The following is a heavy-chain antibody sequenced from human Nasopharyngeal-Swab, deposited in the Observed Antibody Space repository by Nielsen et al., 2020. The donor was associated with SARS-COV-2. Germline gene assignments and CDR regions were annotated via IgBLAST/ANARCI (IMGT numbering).Heavy chain of an antibody. CDR3: ARGKGTSYYYYYGMDV. V-gene: IGHV1-69*13. CDR2: IIPAFGTP. D-gene: IGHD1/OR15-1a*01. Sequence: SVKVSCKASGYTFTSYYIHWVRQAPGQGLEWMGGIIPAFGTPTYAQDSAQDLQGRVTISADESTSTAYMELSSLRSEDTAVYYCARGKGTSYYYYYGMDVWGQGTTVTVS. J-gene: IGHJ6*02. CDR1: GYTFTSYY.